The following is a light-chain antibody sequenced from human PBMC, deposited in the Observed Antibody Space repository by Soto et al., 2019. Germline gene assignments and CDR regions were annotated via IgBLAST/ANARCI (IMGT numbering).Light chain of an antibody. V-gene: IGLV1-40*01. CDR1: SSNIGAGYD. Sequence: QSVLTQPPSVSGAPGQKVIISCTGSSSNIGAGYDVHWYQRLPGTAPKLLIYGNSNRPSGVPDRLSGSKSGTSASLAITGLQVEDEADYYCQSYDSSLSAAVFGGGTKLTVL. CDR3: QSYDSSLSAAV. CDR2: GNS. J-gene: IGLJ2*01.